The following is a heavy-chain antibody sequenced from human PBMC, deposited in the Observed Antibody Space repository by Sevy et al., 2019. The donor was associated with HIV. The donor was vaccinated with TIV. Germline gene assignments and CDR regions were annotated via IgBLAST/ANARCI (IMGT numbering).Heavy chain of an antibody. CDR2: IWYDGSNK. D-gene: IGHD2-15*01. V-gene: IGHV3-33*01. J-gene: IGHJ4*02. CDR3: ASTYCSGGSCYYRPLDY. CDR1: GFTFSSYD. Sequence: GGSLRLSCAASGFTFSSYDMHWVRQAPGKGLEWVAVIWYDGSNKYYADSVKGRFTISRDNSKNTLYLQMNSLRAEDTAVYYCASTYCSGGSCYYRPLDYWGQGPLVTVSS.